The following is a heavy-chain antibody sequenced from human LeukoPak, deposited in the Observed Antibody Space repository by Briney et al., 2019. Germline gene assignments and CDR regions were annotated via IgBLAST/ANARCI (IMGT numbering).Heavy chain of an antibody. J-gene: IGHJ4*02. CDR1: GGSISGSTFY. D-gene: IGHD2-2*01. CDR3: ARRGTSHWPSEY. Sequence: SETLSLTCTVSGGSISGSTFYWRWIRQPPGMGLEWIGSIYYTGTTYYNPSLKSRVTISVDTSNNRYSLKLSSMTGADAAVYHCARRGTSHWPSEYWGQGTLVTVSS. CDR2: IYYTGTT. V-gene: IGHV4-39*01.